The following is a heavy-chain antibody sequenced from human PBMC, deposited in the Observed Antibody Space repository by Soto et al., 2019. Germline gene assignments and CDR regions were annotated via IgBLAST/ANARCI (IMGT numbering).Heavy chain of an antibody. Sequence: PGGSLRLSCAASGFTFSSYAMSWVRQAPGKGLEWVSSIILSGGSTFYADSVKGRFTISRDNSKNTLYLQMNSLRADDTAVYYCARRSGYSSGWPYDYWGQGTPVTVSS. CDR3: ARRSGYSSGWPYDY. V-gene: IGHV3-23*01. J-gene: IGHJ4*02. D-gene: IGHD6-19*01. CDR2: IILSGGST. CDR1: GFTFSSYA.